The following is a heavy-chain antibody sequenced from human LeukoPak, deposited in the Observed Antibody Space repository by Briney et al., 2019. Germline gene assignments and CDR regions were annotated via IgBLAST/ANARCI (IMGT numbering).Heavy chain of an antibody. CDR2: IYSGDST. V-gene: IGHV3-66*02. Sequence: PGGSLRLSCAASGFTVSSNYMNWVRQAPGKGLEWVSIIYSGDSTYYADSVKGRFTISRDNSKNTLYLQMNSLRAEDTAVYYCARGLEPRYFDYWGQGTLVTVSS. J-gene: IGHJ4*02. D-gene: IGHD1-1*01. CDR3: ARGLEPRYFDY. CDR1: GFTVSSNY.